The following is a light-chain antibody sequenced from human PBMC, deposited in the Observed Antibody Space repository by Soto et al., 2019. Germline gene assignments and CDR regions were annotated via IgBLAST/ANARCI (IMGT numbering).Light chain of an antibody. Sequence: SQLPQSPSTLSAYVGDRVNMICRASQSISDWLAWYQQKAGKAPELLISDASTLATGVPSRFSGSGSGTEFTLTISSLQTDDSATYFCQEYQTYAFGPGTKVDIK. CDR1: QSISDW. CDR2: DAS. CDR3: QEYQTYA. J-gene: IGKJ2*01. V-gene: IGKV1-5*02.